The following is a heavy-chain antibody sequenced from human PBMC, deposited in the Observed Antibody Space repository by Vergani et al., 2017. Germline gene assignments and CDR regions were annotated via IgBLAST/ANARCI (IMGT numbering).Heavy chain of an antibody. CDR2: ISGSGGST. J-gene: IGHJ6*03. D-gene: IGHD2-2*02. CDR3: AKTGSSLYNYYYMDV. Sequence: EVQLLESGGDLVQPGGSLRLSCAASGFTFNHYAMNWVRQAPGTGLEWVSGISGSGGSTYYADSVKGRFTISRDNSKNTLYMQMNSLRAEDTAVYYCAKTGSSLYNYYYMDVWGKGTTVTVSS. CDR1: GFTFNHYA. V-gene: IGHV3-23*01.